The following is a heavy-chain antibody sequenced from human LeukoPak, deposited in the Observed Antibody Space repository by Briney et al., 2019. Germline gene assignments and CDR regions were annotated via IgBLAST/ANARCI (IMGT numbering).Heavy chain of an antibody. D-gene: IGHD3-10*01. J-gene: IGHJ2*01. CDR3: ARGRGTTMVRGVITNYFDL. Sequence: GGSLRLSCAASGFAFSTYAMGWVRQAPGKGLEWVSSISGRGDITHYADSVKGRFTISRDNSKNTLYLQMNSLRSDDTAIYYCARGRGTTMVRGVITNYFDLWGRGSLVTVSS. CDR1: GFAFSTYA. V-gene: IGHV3-23*01. CDR2: ISGRGDIT.